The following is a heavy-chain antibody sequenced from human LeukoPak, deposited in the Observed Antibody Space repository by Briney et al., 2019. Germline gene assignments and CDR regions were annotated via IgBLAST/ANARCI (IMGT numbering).Heavy chain of an antibody. V-gene: IGHV3-30*18. CDR3: AKDWDIIYNAFDI. CDR1: GFTFSSYG. Sequence: GSLRLSCAASGFTFSSYGMHWVRQAPGKGLEWVAVISYDGSKKYYADSVKGRFTISRDNSKNTLYLQMNSLRAEDTAVYYCAKDWDIIYNAFDIWGQGTMVTVSS. J-gene: IGHJ3*02. D-gene: IGHD2-15*01. CDR2: ISYDGSKK.